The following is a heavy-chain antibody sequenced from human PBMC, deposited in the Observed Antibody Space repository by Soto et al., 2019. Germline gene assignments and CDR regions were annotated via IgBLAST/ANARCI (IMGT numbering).Heavy chain of an antibody. J-gene: IGHJ4*02. Sequence: QVHLVQSGSEVKKPGASVKVSCKASGYTFPSYGVTWVRQAPGHGLEWVGWINPYNRNKHFAPMVHGRVTLTTDTTTGTGFMKLRGLTSDDTAVYYCARGGDDYSPLDYWGQGTLVTVSS. V-gene: IGHV1-18*01. CDR1: GYTFPSYG. D-gene: IGHD2-21*01. CDR2: INPYNRNK. CDR3: ARGGDDYSPLDY.